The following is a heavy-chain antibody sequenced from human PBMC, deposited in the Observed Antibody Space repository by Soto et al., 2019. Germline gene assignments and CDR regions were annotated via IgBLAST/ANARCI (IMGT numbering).Heavy chain of an antibody. CDR1: GFTFSSYW. V-gene: IGHV3-7*03. CDR2: IKQDGSEK. J-gene: IGHJ4*02. D-gene: IGHD5-12*01. Sequence: LRLSCATSGFTFSSYWMSWVRQAPGKGLEWVANIKQDGSEKYYVDSVKGRFTISRDNAKNSLYLQMNSLRAEDTAVYYCAREGGGYDFDYWGQGTLVTVSS. CDR3: AREGGGYDFDY.